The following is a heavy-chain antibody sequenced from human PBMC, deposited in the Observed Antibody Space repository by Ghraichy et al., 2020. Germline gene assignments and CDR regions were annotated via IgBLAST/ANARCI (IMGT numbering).Heavy chain of an antibody. V-gene: IGHV3-33*01. CDR1: GFSFTSHG. D-gene: IGHD3-10*01. J-gene: IGHJ3*02. CDR2: IWYDGSNK. CDR3: ARDISRGSLDI. Sequence: GESLNISCTASGFSFTSHGFYWVRQAPGKGLEWVALIWYDGSNKYYADSVKGRFTISRDNSKNTLYLQLNSLRAEDTAVYYCARDISRGSLDIWGQGTMVTVSS.